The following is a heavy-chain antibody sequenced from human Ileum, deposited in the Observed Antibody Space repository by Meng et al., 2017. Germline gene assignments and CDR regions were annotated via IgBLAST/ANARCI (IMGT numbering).Heavy chain of an antibody. J-gene: IGHJ4*02. CDR1: GGSISTKHW. D-gene: IGHD6-13*01. Sequence: SETLSLTCAVSGGSISTKHWWSWVRQPPGKGLEWIGEISHSGSTNYNPSLKSRLTISLDKSNNQFSLNLNSVTAADTALYYCARDPWGQAAAGYFANWGPGTLVTVSS. V-gene: IGHV4-4*02. CDR2: ISHSGST. CDR3: ARDPWGQAAAGYFAN.